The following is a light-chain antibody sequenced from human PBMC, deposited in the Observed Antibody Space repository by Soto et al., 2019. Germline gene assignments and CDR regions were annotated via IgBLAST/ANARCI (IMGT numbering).Light chain of an antibody. Sequence: EIVMTQSPATLSVSPGERATLSCRASQSVSSNLAWYQQKPGQAPRLLIYGASTRATGIPARLSGSGSGTEFTLTISSLQSEDFAVYYCQQYNNWPPELTFGGGTKVEIK. CDR2: GAS. CDR1: QSVSSN. CDR3: QQYNNWPPELT. J-gene: IGKJ4*01. V-gene: IGKV3-15*01.